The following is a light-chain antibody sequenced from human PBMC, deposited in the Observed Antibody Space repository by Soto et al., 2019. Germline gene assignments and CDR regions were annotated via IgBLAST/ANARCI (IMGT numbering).Light chain of an antibody. CDR1: QSVLYSSNNKNY. CDR3: QQYYSTPYT. V-gene: IGKV4-1*01. Sequence: DIVMTQSPDSLAVSLGERASINCKSSQSVLYSSNNKNYLAWYQQKPGQPPKLLIYWASTRQSGVPDRFSVSGSGTDFTLNISDLQAEDVTVYYCQQYYSTPYTFGQGTKLESK. J-gene: IGKJ2*01. CDR2: WAS.